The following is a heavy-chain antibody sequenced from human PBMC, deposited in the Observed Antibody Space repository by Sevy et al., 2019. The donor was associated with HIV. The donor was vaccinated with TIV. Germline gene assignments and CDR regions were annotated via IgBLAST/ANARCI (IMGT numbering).Heavy chain of an antibody. V-gene: IGHV3-30-3*01. J-gene: IGHJ3*02. CDR2: ISYDGSNK. CDR1: EFTFSSYA. CDR3: ARNGRFWSGYYDDAFDI. Sequence: GGSLRLSCAASEFTFSSYAMHWVRQAPGKGLEWVAVISYDGSNKYYADSVKGRFTISRDNSKNTLYLQMNSLRAEDTAVYYCARNGRFWSGYYDDAFDIWGQGTMVTFSS. D-gene: IGHD3-3*01.